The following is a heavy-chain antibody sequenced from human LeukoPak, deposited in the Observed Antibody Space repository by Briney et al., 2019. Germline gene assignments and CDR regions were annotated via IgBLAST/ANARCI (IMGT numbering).Heavy chain of an antibody. CDR3: AKGRKITIFGVVPMGYYYYMDV. CDR2: ISYDGSNK. CDR1: GFTFSSYG. D-gene: IGHD3-3*01. Sequence: GGSLRLSCAASGFTFSSYGMHWVRQAPGKGLEWVAVISYDGSNKYYADSVKGRFTISRDNSKNTLYLQMNSLRAEDTAVYYCAKGRKITIFGVVPMGYYYYMDVWGKGTTVTVSS. J-gene: IGHJ6*03. V-gene: IGHV3-30*18.